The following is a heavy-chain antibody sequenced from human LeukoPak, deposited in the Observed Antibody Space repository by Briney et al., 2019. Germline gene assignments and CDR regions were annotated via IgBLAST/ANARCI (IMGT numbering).Heavy chain of an antibody. CDR2: INPNSGGT. CDR3: ASLEYRDDIDY. V-gene: IGHV1-2*06. CDR1: GYTFTSYG. Sequence: VASVKVSCKASGYTFTSYGISWVRQAPGQGLEWMGRINPNSGGTNYAQKFQGRVTMTRDTSISTAYMELSRLRSDDTAVYYCASLEYRDDIDYWGQGTLVTVSS. J-gene: IGHJ4*02. D-gene: IGHD2-2*01.